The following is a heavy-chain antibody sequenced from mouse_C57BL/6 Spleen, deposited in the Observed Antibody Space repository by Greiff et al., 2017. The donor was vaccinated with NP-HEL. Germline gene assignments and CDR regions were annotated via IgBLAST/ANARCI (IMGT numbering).Heavy chain of an antibody. D-gene: IGHD1-1*01. V-gene: IGHV5-17*03. J-gene: IGHJ1*03. Sequence: DVMLVESGGGLVKPGGSLKLSCAASGFTFSDYGMHWVRQAPEKGLEWVAYISGGGGNTYYPDSVKGRFTISRDNAKNTLYLQMSSLRSEDTALYYCARQGTTDYFDVWGTGTTVTVSS. CDR1: GFTFSDYG. CDR3: ARQGTTDYFDV. CDR2: ISGGGGNT.